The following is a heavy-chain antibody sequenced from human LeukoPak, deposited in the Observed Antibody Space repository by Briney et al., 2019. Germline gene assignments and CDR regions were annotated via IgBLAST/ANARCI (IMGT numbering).Heavy chain of an antibody. CDR2: ISAIGGST. CDR3: AKDRSSSWYPSYMDV. CDR1: GVTFSNYA. J-gene: IGHJ6*03. D-gene: IGHD6-13*01. V-gene: IGHV3-23*01. Sequence: GGSLRLSCAASGVTFSNYAMIWVRQAPVKGLEWVAGISAIGGSTYYADSLKGRFTISRDNSKNTLYLQMNSLRAEDTAVYYCAKDRSSSWYPSYMDVWGKGTTVTVSS.